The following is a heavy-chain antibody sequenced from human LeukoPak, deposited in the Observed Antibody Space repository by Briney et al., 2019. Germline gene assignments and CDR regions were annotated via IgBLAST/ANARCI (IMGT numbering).Heavy chain of an antibody. CDR2: INPNSGGT. V-gene: IGHV1-2*02. CDR3: ARDVNLGETLDY. CDR1: GYTFTGYY. D-gene: IGHD3-10*01. J-gene: IGHJ4*02. Sequence: ASVKVSCKASGYTFTGYYMHWVRQAPGQGLEWMGWINPNSGGTNYAQKFQGRVTMTRDMSISTAYMELRSLRSDDTAVYYCARDVNLGETLDYWGQGTLVTVSS.